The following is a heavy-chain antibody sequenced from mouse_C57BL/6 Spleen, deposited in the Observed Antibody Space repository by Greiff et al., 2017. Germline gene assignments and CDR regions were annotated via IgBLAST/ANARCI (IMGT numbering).Heavy chain of an antibody. Sequence: EVQLQQSGGGLVQPKGSLKLSCAASGFSFNTYAMNWVRQAPGKGLEWVARIRSKSNNYATYYADSVKDRFTISRDDSESMLYLQMNNLKTEDTAMYYCVRQDFAYWGQGTLVTVSA. CDR3: VRQDFAY. CDR1: GFSFNTYA. J-gene: IGHJ3*01. V-gene: IGHV10-1*01. CDR2: IRSKSNNYAT.